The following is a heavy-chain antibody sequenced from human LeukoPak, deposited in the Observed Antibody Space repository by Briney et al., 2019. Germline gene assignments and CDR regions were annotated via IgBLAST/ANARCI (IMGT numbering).Heavy chain of an antibody. CDR2: ISPSSSYI. V-gene: IGHV3-21*01. D-gene: IGHD2-15*01. J-gene: IGHJ4*02. Sequence: GGSLRLSCAASGFTFSSYSMNWVRQAPGKGLEWVSSISPSSSYIYCADSVKGRFTVSRDNAKNSLYLQMNSLRAEDTAVYYCARGCGGNCYLNDYWGQGTLVTVSS. CDR3: ARGCGGNCYLNDY. CDR1: GFTFSSYS.